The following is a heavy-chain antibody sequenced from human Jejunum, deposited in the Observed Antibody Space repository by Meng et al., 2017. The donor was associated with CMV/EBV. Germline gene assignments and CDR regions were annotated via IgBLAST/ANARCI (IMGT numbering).Heavy chain of an antibody. CDR2: IHDSGST. Sequence: LTCAVNGGSFSGYYWNWIRQPPGKGLEWIGEIHDSGSTSYNPSLKSRATVSLDTSKNHFSLMLDSVTAADTAVYFCARRVVPTAMGRWGQGTLVTVSS. CDR3: ARRVVPTAMGR. CDR1: GGSFSGYY. J-gene: IGHJ4*02. V-gene: IGHV4-34*01. D-gene: IGHD2-2*01.